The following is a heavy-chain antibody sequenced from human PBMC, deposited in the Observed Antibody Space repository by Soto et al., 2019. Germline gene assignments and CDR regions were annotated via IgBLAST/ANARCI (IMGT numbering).Heavy chain of an antibody. CDR2: IRKKVNSYTT. J-gene: IGHJ2*01. D-gene: IGHD3-16*01. V-gene: IGHV3-72*01. Sequence: EMQLVESGGRLVQPGGSLRLSCAASGFIFSDQYMDWVRQAPGKGLEWGGRIRKKVNSYTTEYAASVEGRFTVSRDDSKNSLYLQMNSLKTEGTAIYYCARDCGGGPYVDRWGRGTVVTVPS. CDR1: GFIFSDQY. CDR3: ARDCGGGPYVDR.